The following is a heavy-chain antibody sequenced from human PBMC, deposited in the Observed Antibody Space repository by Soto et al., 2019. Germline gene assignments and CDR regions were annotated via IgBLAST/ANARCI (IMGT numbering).Heavy chain of an antibody. V-gene: IGHV2-5*02. CDR1: GFSLSSTRVA. CDR2: IYWDDDK. Sequence: QITLKESGPTLVKPTQTLTLTCTFSGFSLSSTRVAVGWIRQPPGKALEWLALIYWDDDKRYSPFLKSRLTITKDTSKIQVVLTMTTMYPVDTATYYCAHSVVAGLGYYFDYWGQGTLVTVSS. J-gene: IGHJ4*02. D-gene: IGHD6-19*01. CDR3: AHSVVAGLGYYFDY.